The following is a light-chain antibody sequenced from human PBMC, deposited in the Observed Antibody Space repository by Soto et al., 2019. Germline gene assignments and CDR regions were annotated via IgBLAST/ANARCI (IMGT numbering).Light chain of an antibody. J-gene: IGKJ3*01. Sequence: EIVMTQSPATLSLSPGERATLSCSASQSVGNNQLAWYQQKPGQAPRLLIYGASSRAAGIPDRFGGSGSGTDFTLTISSLEPEDFAVYYCQQRTNWLFTFGPGTKVDIK. CDR1: QSVGNNQ. V-gene: IGKV3D-20*02. CDR2: GAS. CDR3: QQRTNWLFT.